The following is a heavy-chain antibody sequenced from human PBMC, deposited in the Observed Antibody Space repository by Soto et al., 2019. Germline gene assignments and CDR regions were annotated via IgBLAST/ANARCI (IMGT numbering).Heavy chain of an antibody. D-gene: IGHD6-19*01. CDR3: AAYSGWSFDY. Sequence: EVQLLESGGGLVQRGGSLRLSCAASRFTFSDYAMSWVRQAPGKGLEWVSAIIGSGDRTYYADSVKGRFTVSRDNSKNSLYLQLSILRADDTAVYYCAAYSGWSFDYWGQGTLVTVSS. CDR2: IIGSGDRT. CDR1: RFTFSDYA. J-gene: IGHJ4*02. V-gene: IGHV3-23*01.